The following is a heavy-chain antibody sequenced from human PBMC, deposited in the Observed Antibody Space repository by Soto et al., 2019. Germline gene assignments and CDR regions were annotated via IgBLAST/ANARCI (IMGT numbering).Heavy chain of an antibody. CDR2: IYYSGST. CDR1: GGSISSVGHY. V-gene: IGHV4-31*03. J-gene: IGHJ6*02. Sequence: PSETLSLTCSVSGGSISSVGHYWTWIRQQPGKGLKWIGYIYYSGSTDYNPSLKSRVTISVDRSKNQFSLNLSSVTAADTAIYYCARESGGYDSSTRYGLDVWGQGTTVTVSS. D-gene: IGHD6-25*01. CDR3: ARESGGYDSSTRYGLDV.